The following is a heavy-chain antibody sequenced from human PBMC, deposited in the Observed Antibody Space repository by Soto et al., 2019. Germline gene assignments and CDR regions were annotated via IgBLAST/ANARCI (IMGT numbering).Heavy chain of an antibody. CDR3: ARRRLWSGYLDDYYYYYGMDV. CDR2: IYPGDSDT. D-gene: IGHD3-3*01. CDR1: GYSFTSYW. Sequence: GESLKISCKGSGYSFTSYWIGWVRQVPGKGLEWMGIIYPGDSDTRYSPSFQGQVTISADKSISTAYLQWSSLKASDTAMYYCARRRLWSGYLDDYYYYYGMDVWGQGTTVTVSS. V-gene: IGHV5-51*01. J-gene: IGHJ6*02.